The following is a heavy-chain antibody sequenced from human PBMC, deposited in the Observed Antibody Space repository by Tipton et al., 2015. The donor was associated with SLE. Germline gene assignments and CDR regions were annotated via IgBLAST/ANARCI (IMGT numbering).Heavy chain of an antibody. J-gene: IGHJ4*02. CDR1: GGSMSYHY. CDR3: ARVPFTMTHDY. D-gene: IGHD3-22*01. V-gene: IGHV4-59*11. Sequence: LSLTCSVSGGSMSYHYWSWIRQPPGKGLEWIGYIYYTGNTNYNPSLKSRVTMSVDTSKSQFSLKLTFVSAADTAIYHCARVPFTMTHDYWGQGTLVTVSS. CDR2: IYYTGNT.